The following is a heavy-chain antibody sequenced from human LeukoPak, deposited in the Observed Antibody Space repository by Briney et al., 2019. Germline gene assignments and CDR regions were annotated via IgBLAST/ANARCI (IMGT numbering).Heavy chain of an antibody. CDR1: GGSISSYY. V-gene: IGHV4-59*01. CDR3: ARDSLGWFDP. D-gene: IGHD7-27*01. Sequence: ASETLSLTCTVSGGSISSYYWSWIRQPPGKGLEWIGYICYSGSTNYNPSLKSRVTISVDTSKNQFSLKLSSVTAADTVVYYCARDSLGWFDPWGQGTLVTVSS. CDR2: ICYSGST. J-gene: IGHJ5*02.